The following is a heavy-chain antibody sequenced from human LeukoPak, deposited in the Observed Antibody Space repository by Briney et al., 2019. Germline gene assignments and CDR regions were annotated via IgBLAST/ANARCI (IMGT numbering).Heavy chain of an antibody. D-gene: IGHD3-3*01. J-gene: IGHJ4*02. CDR1: GGSISSYY. V-gene: IGHV4-59*01. CDR2: IYYSGGT. Sequence: SETLSLTCTVSGGSISSYYRSWIRQPPGKGLEWIGCIYYSGGTNYNPSLKSRLTISIDTSKNQFFLKLSSVTAADTAVYYCARIPRDFWSGYYSGFDYWGQGTLVTVSS. CDR3: ARIPRDFWSGYYSGFDY.